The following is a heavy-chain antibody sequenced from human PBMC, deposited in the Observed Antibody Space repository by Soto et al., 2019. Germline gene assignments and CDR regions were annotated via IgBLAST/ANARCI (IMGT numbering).Heavy chain of an antibody. CDR2: INHRGST. J-gene: IGHJ5*02. CDR3: ARDGFCTSTSCRIGNWFDP. V-gene: IGHV4-34*01. CDR1: GGSFSGYY. Sequence: SETLSLTCAVYGGSFSGYYWSWIRQAPGKGLEWIGEINHRGSTYNPSLESRVTMSVDTSKNQFSLKLRSVTAADTAVYFCARDGFCTSTSCRIGNWFDPWGQGTPVTV. D-gene: IGHD2-2*03.